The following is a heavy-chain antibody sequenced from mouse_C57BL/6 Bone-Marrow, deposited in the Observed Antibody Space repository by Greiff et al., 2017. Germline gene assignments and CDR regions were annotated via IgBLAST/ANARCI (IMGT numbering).Heavy chain of an antibody. CDR1: GYTFTSYW. CDR3: ARPYYSNYWYFDV. J-gene: IGHJ1*03. D-gene: IGHD2-5*01. V-gene: IGHV1-55*01. CDR2: IYPGSGST. Sequence: QVQLQQPGAELVKPGASVKMSCKASGYTFTSYWITWVKQRPGQGLAWIGDIYPGSGSTNYNEKFKSKATLTVDTSSSTAYMQLSILTSEDSAVYYCARPYYSNYWYFDVWGTGTTVTVSS.